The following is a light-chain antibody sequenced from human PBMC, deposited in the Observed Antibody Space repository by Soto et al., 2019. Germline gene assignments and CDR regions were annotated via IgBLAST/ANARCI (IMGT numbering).Light chain of an antibody. CDR2: GAL. CDR1: QTVSSRF. CDR3: HQYNSWPRGT. V-gene: IGKV3-20*01. Sequence: EIVLTQSPGTLSLSPGERATLSCRASQTVSSRFLAWYQQKPGQAPRLLIYGALSRATGIPDRFSGSGSGTELTLTISSLQSEDSAVYYCHQYNSWPRGTFGPGTRWISN. J-gene: IGKJ3*01.